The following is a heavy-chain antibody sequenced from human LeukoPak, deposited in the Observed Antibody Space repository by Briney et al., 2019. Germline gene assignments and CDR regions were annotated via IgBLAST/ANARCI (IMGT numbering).Heavy chain of an antibody. CDR1: GFTFRNYW. CDR2: INQDGSKE. J-gene: IGHJ4*02. D-gene: IGHD5-12*01. V-gene: IGHV3-7*01. Sequence: PGGSLRLSCAASGFTFRNYWMGWVRQAPGKGLEWVAQINQDGSKEYYIDSVKARFSISRDNARNSLSLQMNSLRAEDTAVYYCVRDGGVSGYDLLDYWGQGTLVTVSS. CDR3: VRDGGVSGYDLLDY.